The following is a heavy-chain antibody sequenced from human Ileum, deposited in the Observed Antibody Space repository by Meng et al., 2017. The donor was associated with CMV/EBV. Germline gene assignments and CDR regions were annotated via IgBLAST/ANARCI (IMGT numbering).Heavy chain of an antibody. CDR3: ARDGLSGRYFDY. CDR1: GYTFTKNN. J-gene: IGHJ4*02. D-gene: IGHD1-26*01. V-gene: IGHV7-4-1*02. CDR2: INTNTGNP. Sequence: SGYTFTKNNIIWVRQAPGQGPEWMGWINTNTGNPTYAQGFTGRFVFSLDTSVNTAYLQITSLKPEDTAVYYCARDGLSGRYFDYWGQGSLVAVSS.